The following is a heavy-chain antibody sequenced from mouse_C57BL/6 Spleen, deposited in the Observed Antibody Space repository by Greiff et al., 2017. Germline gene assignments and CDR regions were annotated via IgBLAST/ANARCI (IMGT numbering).Heavy chain of an antibody. Sequence: QVQLQQPGAELVKPGASVKMSCKASGYTFTSYWITWVKQRPGQGLVWIGDIYPGSGSTNYNEKFKSKATLTVDTSSSTAYMQLSSLTSEDSAVYYCARSRGSGYGFAYWGQGTLVTVSA. V-gene: IGHV1-55*01. J-gene: IGHJ3*01. CDR2: IYPGSGST. CDR1: GYTFTSYW. CDR3: ARSRGSGYGFAY. D-gene: IGHD3-2*02.